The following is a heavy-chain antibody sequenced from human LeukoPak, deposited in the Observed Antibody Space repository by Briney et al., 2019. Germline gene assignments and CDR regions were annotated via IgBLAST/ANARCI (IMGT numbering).Heavy chain of an antibody. V-gene: IGHV1-69*05. Sequence: GSSVKVSCKASGGTFSSYAISWVRQGPGQGLEWMGRIIPIFGTANYPQQFQGRVTIPTDESTSPAYMELSSLRSEDTAVYYCEVVPAAKQLGVFDYWGQGTLVTVSS. D-gene: IGHD2-2*01. J-gene: IGHJ4*02. CDR1: GGTFSSYA. CDR3: EVVPAAKQLGVFDY. CDR2: IIPIFGTA.